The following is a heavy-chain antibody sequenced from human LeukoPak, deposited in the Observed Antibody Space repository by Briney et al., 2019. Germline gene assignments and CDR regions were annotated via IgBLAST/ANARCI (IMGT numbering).Heavy chain of an antibody. Sequence: SETLPLTCAVYGGSFSGYYWSWIRQPPGKGLEWIGEITHSDSTNYNSSLKSRVTISVDTSKNQFSLKLSSVTAADTAVYYCARGQDFRVRGVTRTLYYYMDVWGKGTTITVSS. V-gene: IGHV4-34*01. CDR3: ARGQDFRVRGVTRTLYYYMDV. CDR1: GGSFSGYY. J-gene: IGHJ6*03. D-gene: IGHD3-10*01. CDR2: ITHSDST.